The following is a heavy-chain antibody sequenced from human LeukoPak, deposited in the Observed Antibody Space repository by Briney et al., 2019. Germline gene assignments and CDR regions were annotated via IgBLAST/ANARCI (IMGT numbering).Heavy chain of an antibody. CDR3: AITRRGLTGTTAADAFDI. J-gene: IGHJ3*02. D-gene: IGHD1-20*01. Sequence: GRSLRLSCAASGFTFDDFAMHWVRQAPGKGLEWVSGISWNSATIGYGDSVKGRFTISRDNAKNSLYLQMNSLGTEDTAFYYCAITRRGLTGTTAADAFDIWGQGTMVTVSS. V-gene: IGHV3-9*01. CDR2: ISWNSATI. CDR1: GFTFDDFA.